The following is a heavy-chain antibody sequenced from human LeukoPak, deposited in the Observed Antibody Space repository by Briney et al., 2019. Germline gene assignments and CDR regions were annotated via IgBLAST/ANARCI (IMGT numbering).Heavy chain of an antibody. J-gene: IGHJ3*02. CDR1: GGTFSSYA. Sequence: SVKVSCKASGGTFSSYAISWVRQAPGQGLEWMGGIIPIFGTANYAQKFQGRVTITTDESTSTAYMELSSPRSEDTAVYYCARVPYGDYVGASAFDIWGQGTMVTVSS. CDR3: ARVPYGDYVGASAFDI. V-gene: IGHV1-69*05. CDR2: IIPIFGTA. D-gene: IGHD4-17*01.